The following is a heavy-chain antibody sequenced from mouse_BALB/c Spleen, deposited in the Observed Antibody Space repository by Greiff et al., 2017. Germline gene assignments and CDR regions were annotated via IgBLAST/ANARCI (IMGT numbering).Heavy chain of an antibody. CDR1: GFTFSSYA. CDR2: ISSGGST. Sequence: EVQRVESGGGLVKPGGSLKLSCAASGFTFSSYAMSWVRQTPEKRLEWVASISSGGSTYYPDSVKGRFTISRDNARNILYLQMSSLRSEDTAMYYCAREGYYGSSPPWFAYWGQGTLVTVSA. CDR3: AREGYYGSSPPWFAY. J-gene: IGHJ3*01. D-gene: IGHD1-1*01. V-gene: IGHV5-6-5*01.